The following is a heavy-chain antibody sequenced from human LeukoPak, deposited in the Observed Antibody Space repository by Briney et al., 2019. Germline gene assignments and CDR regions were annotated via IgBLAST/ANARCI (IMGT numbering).Heavy chain of an antibody. Sequence: SETLSLTCTVSGGSISSGSYYWSWIRQPAGKGLEWIGRIYTSGSTNYNPSLKSRVTMSVDTSKNQFSLKLSSVTAADTAVYYCARVVAHDQTYYDILTGYYTSYYYYYMDVWGKGTTVTISS. J-gene: IGHJ6*03. CDR1: GGSISSGSYY. CDR2: IYTSGST. D-gene: IGHD3-9*01. CDR3: ARVVAHDQTYYDILTGYYTSYYYYYMDV. V-gene: IGHV4-61*02.